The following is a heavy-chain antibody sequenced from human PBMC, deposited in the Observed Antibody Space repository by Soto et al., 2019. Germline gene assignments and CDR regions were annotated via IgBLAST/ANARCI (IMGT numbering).Heavy chain of an antibody. J-gene: IGHJ6*02. V-gene: IGHV1-3*04. CDR3: ARVGSSEAWGYSYYGMDV. CDR1: GYTFTSYY. Sequence: ASVKVSCKASGYTFTSYYMHWVRQAPGQGLEWMGWISTDKGKTNYAQKFQGRVTITRDTSASTAYMELSSLRSEDTAVYYCARVGSSEAWGYSYYGMDVWGQGTTVTVSS. CDR2: ISTDKGKT. D-gene: IGHD6-6*01.